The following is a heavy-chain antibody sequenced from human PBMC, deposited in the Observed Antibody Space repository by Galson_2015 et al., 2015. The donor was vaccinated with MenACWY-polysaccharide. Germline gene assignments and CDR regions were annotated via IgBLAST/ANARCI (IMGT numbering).Heavy chain of an antibody. CDR3: ARVIARKYTFADS. D-gene: IGHD2-21*01. J-gene: IGHJ4*02. CDR1: GYKFTSYD. CDR2: MNSNSGNT. V-gene: IGHV1-8*01. Sequence: SVKVSCKASGYKFTSYDINWVRQATGQGLEWMGWMNSNSGNTGYAQKFQGRVTMTSNSAITTAYMELSSLRSEDTAVYYCARVIARKYTFADSWGQGTLVTVSS.